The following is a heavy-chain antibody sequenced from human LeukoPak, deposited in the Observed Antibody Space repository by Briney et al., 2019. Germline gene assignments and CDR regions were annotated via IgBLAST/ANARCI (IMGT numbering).Heavy chain of an antibody. Sequence: PGGSLRLSCAASGFTFSSYAMHWVRQAPGKGLEYVSAISSNGGSTYYANSVKGRFTISRDNSKNTLYLQMGSLRAEDMAVYYRARGHYYDSSGYHSRYYFDYWGQGTLVTVSS. CDR1: GFTFSSYA. D-gene: IGHD3-22*01. J-gene: IGHJ4*02. CDR2: ISSNGGST. V-gene: IGHV3-64*01. CDR3: ARGHYYDSSGYHSRYYFDY.